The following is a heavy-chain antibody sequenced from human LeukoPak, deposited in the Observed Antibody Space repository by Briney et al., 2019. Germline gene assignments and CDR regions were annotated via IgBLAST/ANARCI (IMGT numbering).Heavy chain of an antibody. Sequence: PGGSLRLSCAASGFTFSSYAMSWVRQAPGKGLEWVSAISGSGGSTYYADSVKGRFTISRDNSKNTLYLQMNSLRAEDTAVYYCAKFTPSLEWLLSTFDYWGQGTLVTVSS. J-gene: IGHJ4*02. D-gene: IGHD3-3*01. V-gene: IGHV3-23*01. CDR3: AKFTPSLEWLLSTFDY. CDR2: ISGSGGST. CDR1: GFTFSSYA.